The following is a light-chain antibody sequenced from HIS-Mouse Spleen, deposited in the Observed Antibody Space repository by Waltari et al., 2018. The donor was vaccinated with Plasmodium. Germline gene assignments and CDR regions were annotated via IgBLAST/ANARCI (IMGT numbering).Light chain of an antibody. V-gene: IGKV2-30*02. J-gene: IGKJ1*01. CDR3: MQCTHWPGT. CDR2: KVS. Sequence: DVVMTQSPLSLPVTLGQPASISCRSSQSILHSDGTTYWNWFQQRPGQSPRRLIYKVSNRDTGVPDRFSGSGSGTDFTLKISRVEAEDVGVYYCMQCTHWPGTFGQGTKVEIK. CDR1: QSILHSDGTTY.